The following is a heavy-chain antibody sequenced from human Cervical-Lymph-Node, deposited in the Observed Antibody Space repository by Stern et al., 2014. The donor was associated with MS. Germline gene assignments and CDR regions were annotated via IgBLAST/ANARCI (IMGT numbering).Heavy chain of an antibody. CDR1: GFSFSRYA. CDR2: IWYDGSNP. J-gene: IGHJ4*02. Sequence: VQLVESGGGVVQPGRSLRLSCAASGFSFSRYAMHWVRQAPGKGLEWVALIWYDGSNPYYAASVTGRFTISRDNFKNTLYLQMNSLRAEDTAVYYCASAYSSSHYYFDYWGQGTLVTVSS. D-gene: IGHD6-13*01. V-gene: IGHV3-33*01. CDR3: ASAYSSSHYYFDY.